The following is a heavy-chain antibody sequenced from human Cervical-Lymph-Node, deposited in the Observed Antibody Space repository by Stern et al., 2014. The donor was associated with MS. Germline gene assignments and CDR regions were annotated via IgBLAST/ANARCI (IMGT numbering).Heavy chain of an antibody. CDR3: ARDVHSGYAY. D-gene: IGHD5-12*01. Sequence: QVQLVQSGAEVKKPGSSVRVSCKAHGDTLSNYAFSWVRQAPGQGLEWMGGIFPIFGSAKYAQKFQGRVTIIADASTTTVYMEMSSLTSDDTAVYFCARDVHSGYAYWGQGTLVTVSS. CDR2: IFPIFGSA. V-gene: IGHV1-69*01. CDR1: GDTLSNYA. J-gene: IGHJ4*02.